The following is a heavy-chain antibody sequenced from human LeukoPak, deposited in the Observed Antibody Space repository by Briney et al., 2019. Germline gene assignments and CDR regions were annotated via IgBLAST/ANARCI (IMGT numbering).Heavy chain of an antibody. V-gene: IGHV3-48*03. CDR1: GFTFSSYE. CDR2: ISSSGSTI. D-gene: IGHD6-13*01. J-gene: IGHJ4*02. Sequence: GGSLRLSCAASGFTFSSYEMNWVRQAPGKGLEWVSYISSSGSTIYYGDSVKGRFTTSRDNAKNSLYLQINSLRAEDTAVYYCARLVKQLVIFVDYWGQGTLVTVSP. CDR3: ARLVKQLVIFVDY.